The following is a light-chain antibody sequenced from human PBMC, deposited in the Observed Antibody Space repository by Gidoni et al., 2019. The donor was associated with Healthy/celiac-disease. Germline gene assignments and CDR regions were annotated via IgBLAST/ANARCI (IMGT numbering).Light chain of an antibody. CDR3: LLYYGGAVV. Sequence: QTVVNQEPSLTVSPGGTVTLTCASSTGAVTSGYYPNWFQQKTGQAPRALSYSTSNKHSWTPPRFSGSLLGGKAALTLSGVQPEDEAEYYCLLYYGGAVVFGGGTKLTVL. V-gene: IGLV7-43*01. CDR1: TGAVTSGYY. J-gene: IGLJ2*01. CDR2: STS.